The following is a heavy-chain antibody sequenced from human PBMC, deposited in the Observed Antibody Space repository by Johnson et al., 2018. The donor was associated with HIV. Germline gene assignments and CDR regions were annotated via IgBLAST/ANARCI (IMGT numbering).Heavy chain of an antibody. CDR3: ARTVYSTSYLDAFGI. CDR1: GFTFSSYT. CDR2: ISVDGNNE. D-gene: IGHD2-2*01. J-gene: IGHJ3*02. V-gene: IGHV3-30*04. Sequence: QVQLVESGGGVVQPGRSLRLSCAASGFTFSSYTLHWVRQAPGKGLEWVALISVDGNNEYYTDSVKGRFTISRDISKNTLYVQMNSLRAEDTAVYYCARTVYSTSYLDAFGIWGQGTMVTVSS.